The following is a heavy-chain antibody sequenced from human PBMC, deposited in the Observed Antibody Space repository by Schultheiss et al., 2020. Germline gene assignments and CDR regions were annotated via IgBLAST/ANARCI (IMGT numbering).Heavy chain of an antibody. CDR2: IYYSGST. J-gene: IGHJ6*02. CDR3: ARLVVTTNYYYYYGMDV. V-gene: IGHV4-59*12. Sequence: SETLSLTCTVSGGSISSYYWSWIRQPPGKGLEWIGYIYYSGSTNYNPSLKSRVTISVDTSKNQFSLKLSSVTAADTAVYYCARLVVTTNYYYYYGMDVWGQGPTVNVSS. D-gene: IGHD2-21*02. CDR1: GGSISSYY.